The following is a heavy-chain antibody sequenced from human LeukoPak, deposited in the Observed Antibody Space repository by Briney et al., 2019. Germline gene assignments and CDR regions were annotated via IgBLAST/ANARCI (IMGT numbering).Heavy chain of an antibody. CDR2: INHSGST. CDR3: ARVQAPRIAVAGTSGFDY. Sequence: SETLSLTCAVYGGFFSGYYWSWIRQPPGKGLEWMGEINHSGSTNYNPSLKSRVTISVDTSKNQFSLKLSSVTAADTAVYYCARVQAPRIAVAGTSGFDYWGQGTLVTVSS. V-gene: IGHV4-34*01. D-gene: IGHD6-19*01. J-gene: IGHJ4*02. CDR1: GGFFSGYY.